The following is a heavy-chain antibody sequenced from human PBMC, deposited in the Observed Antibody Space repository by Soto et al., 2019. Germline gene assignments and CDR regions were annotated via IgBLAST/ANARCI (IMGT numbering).Heavy chain of an antibody. CDR1: GFSFSSYA. CDR2: IGASGGST. Sequence: EVQLLQSGGGLVQPGGSLRLSCASSGFSFSSYAMSWVRQAPGKGLEWVSGIGASGGSTYYTDSVKGWFTIARDSSKNTVYLQMNILRAEDTAVYFCAKDLGFSAPTAFDYWGLGTQVTVSS. CDR3: AKDLGFSAPTAFDY. V-gene: IGHV3-23*01. D-gene: IGHD3-10*01. J-gene: IGHJ4*02.